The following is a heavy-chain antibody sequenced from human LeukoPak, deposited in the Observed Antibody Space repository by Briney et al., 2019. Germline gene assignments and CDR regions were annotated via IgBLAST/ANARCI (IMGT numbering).Heavy chain of an antibody. J-gene: IGHJ4*02. CDR2: IWYDGSNK. V-gene: IGHV3-33*01. CDR3: ARSIAAAAPFDY. Sequence: PGGSLRLSCAASGFTFSSYGMHWVRQAPGKGLEWVAVIWYDGSNKYYADSVKGRFTISRDNSKNTLYLQMNSLRAEDTAVYYCARSIAAAAPFDYWGQGILVTVSS. D-gene: IGHD6-13*01. CDR1: GFTFSSYG.